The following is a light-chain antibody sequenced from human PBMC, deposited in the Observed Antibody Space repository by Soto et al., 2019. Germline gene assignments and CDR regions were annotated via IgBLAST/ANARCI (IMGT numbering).Light chain of an antibody. CDR1: SSNIGANYD. V-gene: IGLV1-40*01. Sequence: QSVLTQPPSVSGAPGQAVTIPCTGTSSNIGANYDVHWYQHLPGSAPKLLISGNTNRPSGVPDRFSASKSDTSASLAITGLQTEDEGHYYCQSYDNSLGGHVIFGGGTKLTVL. CDR2: GNT. J-gene: IGLJ2*01. CDR3: QSYDNSLGGHVI.